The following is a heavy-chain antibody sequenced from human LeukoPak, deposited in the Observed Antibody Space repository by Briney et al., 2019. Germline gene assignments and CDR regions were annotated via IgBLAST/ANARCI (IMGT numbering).Heavy chain of an antibody. Sequence: GGSLRLSCAASGFTFSSYAMSWVRQAPGKGLEWVSAISGSGGSTYYADSAKGRFTISRDNSKNTLYLQMNSLRAEDTAVYYCAKPYYYDSSGYYLHDAFDIWGQGTMVTVSS. CDR1: GFTFSSYA. CDR3: AKPYYYDSSGYYLHDAFDI. J-gene: IGHJ3*02. CDR2: ISGSGGST. V-gene: IGHV3-23*01. D-gene: IGHD3-22*01.